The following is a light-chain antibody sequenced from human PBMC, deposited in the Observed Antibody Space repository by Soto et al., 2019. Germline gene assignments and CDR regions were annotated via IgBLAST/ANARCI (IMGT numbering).Light chain of an antibody. CDR2: DAS. CDR3: QQYDNLPFT. V-gene: IGKV1-33*01. Sequence: DIQMTQSPSSLSASVGDRVTITCQASQDISRYLSWHQQKPGEAPQLLIHDASNLEPGVPSRFTGSGSGTDFAFTISSLQPEDIGTYYCQQYDNLPFTFGQGTRLEIK. CDR1: QDISRY. J-gene: IGKJ2*01.